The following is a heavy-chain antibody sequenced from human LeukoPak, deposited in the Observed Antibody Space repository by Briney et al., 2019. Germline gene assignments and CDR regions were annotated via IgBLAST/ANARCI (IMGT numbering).Heavy chain of an antibody. CDR2: ISYDGSNK. CDR3: ARDFTSMVRGVIID. D-gene: IGHD3-10*01. Sequence: PGGSLRLSCAASGFTSSSYAMHWVRQAPGKGLEGVAVISYDGSNKYYADSVKGRFTISRDNSKNTLYLQMNSLRAEDTAVYYCARDFTSMVRGVIIDWGQGTLVTVSS. CDR1: GFTSSSYA. V-gene: IGHV3-30-3*01. J-gene: IGHJ4*02.